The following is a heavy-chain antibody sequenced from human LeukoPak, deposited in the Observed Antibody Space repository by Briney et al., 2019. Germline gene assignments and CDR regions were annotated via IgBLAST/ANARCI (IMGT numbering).Heavy chain of an antibody. D-gene: IGHD5-24*01. J-gene: IGHJ4*02. Sequence: ASVKVSCKASGGTFSSYAISWVRQAPGQGLEWMGGIIPIFGTANYAQKFQGRVTITADESTSTAYMELSSLRSEDTAVYYCARAEGADGYNLAGPFDYWGQGTLVTVSS. CDR1: GGTFSSYA. CDR3: ARAEGADGYNLAGPFDY. V-gene: IGHV1-69*13. CDR2: IIPIFGTA.